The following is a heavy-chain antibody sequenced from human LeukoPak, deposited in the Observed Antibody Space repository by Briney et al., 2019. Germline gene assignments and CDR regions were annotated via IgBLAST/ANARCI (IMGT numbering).Heavy chain of an antibody. CDR2: INPSGGST. CDR1: GCTFTSYY. D-gene: IGHD3-22*01. V-gene: IGHV1-46*01. J-gene: IGHJ4*02. CDR3: SRVSYSSGFSFDY. Sequence: ASVKVSCKASGCTFTSYYMHWVRQAPGQGLEWMGIINPSGGSTSYAQKFQGRVTMTRDTSTNTVYMELSSLRSEDTAVYYCSRVSYSSGFSFDYWGQGTLVTVSS.